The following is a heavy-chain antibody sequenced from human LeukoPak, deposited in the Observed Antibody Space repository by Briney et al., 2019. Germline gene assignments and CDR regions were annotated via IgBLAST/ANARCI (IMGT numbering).Heavy chain of an antibody. D-gene: IGHD5-18*01. CDR1: GGSFSDYY. CDR2: ISSSGSTI. Sequence: LSLTCAVYGGSFSDYYMSWIRQAPGKGLEWVSCISSSGSTIYYADSVKGRFTISRDNAKNSLYLQMNSLRAEDTAVYYCASSDSYGRLDAFDIWGQGTMVTVSS. CDR3: ASSDSYGRLDAFDI. J-gene: IGHJ3*02. V-gene: IGHV3-11*01.